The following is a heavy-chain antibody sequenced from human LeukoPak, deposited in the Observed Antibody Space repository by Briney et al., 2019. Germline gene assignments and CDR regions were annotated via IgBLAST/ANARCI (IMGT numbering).Heavy chain of an antibody. D-gene: IGHD3-10*01. CDR3: ASGHGSGSYYYYYYMDV. CDR2: IIPIFGTA. V-gene: IGHV1-69*05. J-gene: IGHJ6*03. Sequence: SVKVSCKASGGTFSSYAISRVRQAPGQGLEWMGGIIPIFGTANYAQKFQGRVTITTDESTSTAYMELSSLRSEDTAVYYCASGHGSGSYYYYYYMDVWGKGTTVTVSS. CDR1: GGTFSSYA.